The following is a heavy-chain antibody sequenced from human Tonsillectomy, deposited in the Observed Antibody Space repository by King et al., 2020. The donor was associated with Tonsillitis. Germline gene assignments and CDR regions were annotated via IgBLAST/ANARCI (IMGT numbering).Heavy chain of an antibody. V-gene: IGHV4-39*07. CDR2: IYYSGST. D-gene: IGHD6-19*01. J-gene: IGHJ4*02. CDR1: GGSISSSSYY. Sequence: QLQESGPGLVKPSETLSLTCTVSGGSISSSSYYWGWIRQPPGKGLEWIGSIYYSGSTYYNPSLKSRVTISVDTSKNQFSLKLSSVTAADTAVYYCARTQIAVVSEVDYWGQRTLVTVSS. CDR3: ARTQIAVVSEVDY.